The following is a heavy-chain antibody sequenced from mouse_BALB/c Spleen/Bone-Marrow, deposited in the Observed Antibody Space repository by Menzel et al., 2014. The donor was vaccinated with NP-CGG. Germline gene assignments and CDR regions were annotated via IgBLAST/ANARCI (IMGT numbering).Heavy chain of an antibody. J-gene: IGHJ3*01. CDR2: INPSNGGS. CDR1: GYTFTNYY. V-gene: IGHV1S81*02. D-gene: IGHD2-4*01. CDR3: TRSDYYDYQAWFAY. Sequence: VQLQQSGAELVKPGASVKLSCKTSGYTFTNYYIYWVKQRPGQGLEWIGEINPSNGGSNLNEKLKSKATLTVDKSSSTAYMQLSSLTSEDSAVYYCTRSDYYDYQAWFAYWGQGTLVTVSA.